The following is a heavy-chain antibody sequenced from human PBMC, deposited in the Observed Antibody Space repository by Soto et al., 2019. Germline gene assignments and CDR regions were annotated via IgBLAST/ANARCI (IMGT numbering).Heavy chain of an antibody. CDR3: ARAGYCSSTSCFPFDY. CDR2: INHSGIT. D-gene: IGHD2-2*01. CDR1: GGSFSGYY. J-gene: IGHJ4*02. Sequence: SETLSLTCAVYGGSFSGYYWSWIRQPPGKGLEWIGEINHSGITNYNPALKSQVTISVDTSKSQFSRKLSSVTAADKAVYYCARAGYCSSTSCFPFDYWGQGTLVTVSS. V-gene: IGHV4-34*01.